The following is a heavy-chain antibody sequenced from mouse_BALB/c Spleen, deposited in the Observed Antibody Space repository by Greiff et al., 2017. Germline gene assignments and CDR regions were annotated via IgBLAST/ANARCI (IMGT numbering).Heavy chain of an antibody. D-gene: IGHD1-1*01. CDR3: TRYGSSDWYFDV. V-gene: IGHV5-6-4*01. J-gene: IGHJ1*01. Sequence: EVQGVESGGGLVKPGGSLKLSCAASGFTFSSYTMSWVRQTPEKRLEWVATISSGGSYTYYPDSVKGRFTISRDNAKNTLYLQMSSLKSEDTAMYYCTRYGSSDWYFDVWGAGTTVTVSS. CDR1: GFTFSSYT. CDR2: ISSGGSYT.